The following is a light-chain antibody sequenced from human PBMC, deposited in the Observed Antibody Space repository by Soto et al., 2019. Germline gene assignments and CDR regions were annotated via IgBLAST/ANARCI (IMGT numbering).Light chain of an antibody. CDR1: QSVSSSY. V-gene: IGKV3-20*01. J-gene: IGKJ2*01. CDR2: GAS. CDR3: QQYGSSPQT. Sequence: EIVLTQSPGTLSLSPGERATLSCRASQSVSSSYLAWYQQKPGQAPRLLIYGASSRATGIPARFSGSGSGTVFTLTISRLEPEDFAVYYCQQYGSSPQTFGQGTKLEIK.